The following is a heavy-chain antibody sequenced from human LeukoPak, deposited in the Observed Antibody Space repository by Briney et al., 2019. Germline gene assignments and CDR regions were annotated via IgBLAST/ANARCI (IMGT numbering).Heavy chain of an antibody. Sequence: SETLSLTCTVSGGSVSSGSYYWSWIRQPPGKGLEWIGYIYYSGSTNYNPSLKSRVTISVDTSKNQFSLKLSSVTAADTAVYYCARISYDFWSGYYSAGRYYFDYWGQGTLVTVSS. V-gene: IGHV4-61*01. CDR3: ARISYDFWSGYYSAGRYYFDY. CDR2: IYYSGST. CDR1: GGSVSSGSYY. J-gene: IGHJ4*02. D-gene: IGHD3-3*01.